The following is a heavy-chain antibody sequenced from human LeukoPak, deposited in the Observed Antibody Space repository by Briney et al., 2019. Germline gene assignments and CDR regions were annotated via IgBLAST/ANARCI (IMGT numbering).Heavy chain of an antibody. J-gene: IGHJ3*02. CDR1: DGSISSGGYS. Sequence: SETLSLTCAVSDGSISSGGYSWSWIRQPPGKGLEWIGYIYHSGSTYYNPSLKSRVTISVDRSKNQFTLNLSSVTAADTAVYYCARYSSSGAFDIWGQGTMVTVSS. D-gene: IGHD6-6*01. V-gene: IGHV4-30-2*01. CDR2: IYHSGST. CDR3: ARYSSSGAFDI.